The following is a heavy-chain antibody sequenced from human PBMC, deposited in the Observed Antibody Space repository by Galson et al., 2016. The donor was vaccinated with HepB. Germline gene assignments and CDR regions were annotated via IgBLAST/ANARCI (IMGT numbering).Heavy chain of an antibody. Sequence: SLRLSCAASGFTFRNYAMHWVRQAPGKGLEWVAVISYDGSKKSYANSVKGRVTISRDNPKNTVYLHMNSLKTEDTAVYYCARDSKIDSTWYGGFHDDWGQGTLVTVSS. V-gene: IGHV3-30*04. D-gene: IGHD6-13*01. CDR2: ISYDGSKK. CDR1: GFTFRNYA. J-gene: IGHJ4*02. CDR3: ARDSKIDSTWYGGFHDD.